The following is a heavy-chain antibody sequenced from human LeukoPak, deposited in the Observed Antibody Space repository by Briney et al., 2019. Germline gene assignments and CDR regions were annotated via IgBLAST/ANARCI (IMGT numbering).Heavy chain of an antibody. V-gene: IGHV3-7*01. Sequence: GGSLRLSCAASGITFSSSWMSWVRQAPGKGLEWVANIKQEGGEKYYVDSVKGRFSISRDNAKNSLYLQMNSLRAEDTAVYYCARAARYCSGTSCPLPFDYWGQGTLVTVSS. CDR1: GITFSSSW. CDR3: ARAARYCSGTSCPLPFDY. D-gene: IGHD2-2*01. CDR2: IKQEGGEK. J-gene: IGHJ4*02.